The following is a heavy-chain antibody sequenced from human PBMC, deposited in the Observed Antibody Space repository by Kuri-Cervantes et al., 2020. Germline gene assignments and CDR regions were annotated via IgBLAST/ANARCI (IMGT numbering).Heavy chain of an antibody. CDR2: ISSSSSYI. D-gene: IGHD3-10*01. CDR1: GFTFSDYY. V-gene: IGHV3-11*06. J-gene: IGHJ4*02. CDR3: ARDGNYYGSGSYFFDY. Sequence: GESLKISCAASGFTFSDYYMSWIRQAPGKGLEWVSSISSSSSYIYYADSVKGRFTISRDNAKNSLYLQMNSLRAEDTAVYYCARDGNYYGSGSYFFDYWGQGTLVTVSS.